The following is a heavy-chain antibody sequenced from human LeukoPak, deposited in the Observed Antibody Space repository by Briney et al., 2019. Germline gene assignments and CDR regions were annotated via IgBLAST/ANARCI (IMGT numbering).Heavy chain of an antibody. CDR1: GFTLSSYG. Sequence: PGRSLTLSCAASGFTLSSYGMQWVRRAPGKDVEWVAFIWYDGSNKYYADSVKGRYIISRDNSENIPYAQINSLRAEDTAVYYCAKELGRVGAFDIWGQATMVTLS. V-gene: IGHV3-33*06. D-gene: IGHD1-26*01. CDR3: AKELGRVGAFDI. CDR2: IWYDGSNK. J-gene: IGHJ3*02.